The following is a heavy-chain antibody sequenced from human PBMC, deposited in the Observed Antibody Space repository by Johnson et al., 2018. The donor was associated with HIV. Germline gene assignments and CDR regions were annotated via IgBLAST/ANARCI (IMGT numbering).Heavy chain of an antibody. D-gene: IGHD3-22*01. J-gene: IGHJ3*02. V-gene: IGHV3-30*19. CDR2: ISYDGSNK. Sequence: QVQLVESGGGVVQPGGSLRLSCAASGFTFSSYGMHWVRQAPGKGLEWMAFISYDGSNKYFTDSVRGRFTISRDNSKNTLCLQMNSLRAEDTAVYYCVRRVYDSDAFDIWGQGTLVTVSS. CDR3: VRRVYDSDAFDI. CDR1: GFTFSSYG.